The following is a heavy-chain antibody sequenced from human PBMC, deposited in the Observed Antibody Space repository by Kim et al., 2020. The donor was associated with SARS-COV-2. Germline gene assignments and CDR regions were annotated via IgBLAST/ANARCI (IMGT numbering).Heavy chain of an antibody. V-gene: IGHV3-53*01. D-gene: IGHD2-21*02. CDR3: ARLGPVTANYYYGMDV. J-gene: IGHJ6*02. Sequence: DSVRGRFTISRDNSRNTVYCQMNSLRAEDTAVYYCARLGPVTANYYYGMDVWGQGTTVTVSS.